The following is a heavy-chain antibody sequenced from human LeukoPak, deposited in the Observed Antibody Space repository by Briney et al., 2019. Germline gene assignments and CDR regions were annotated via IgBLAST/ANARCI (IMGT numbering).Heavy chain of an antibody. CDR1: GFTFSSYA. D-gene: IGHD5-24*01. Sequence: GGSLRLSCAASGFTFSSYAMSWVRQVPGKGLEWVSHISISGRTTKYVDSVKGRFTISRDNSRDTLYLQMNSLRAEDTAIYYCAKYLGVGGWLQFEGIWGQGTLVTVSS. V-gene: IGHV3-23*01. CDR3: AKYLGVGGWLQFEGI. CDR2: ISISGRTT. J-gene: IGHJ4*02.